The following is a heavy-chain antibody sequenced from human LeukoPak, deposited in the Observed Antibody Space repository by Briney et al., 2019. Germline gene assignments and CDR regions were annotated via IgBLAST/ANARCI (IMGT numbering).Heavy chain of an antibody. V-gene: IGHV4-59*01. Sequence: PSETLSLTCTVSGGSISSYYWSWIRQPPGKGLEWIGYIYYSGSTNYNPSLKSRVTISVGTSKNQFSLKLSSVTAADTAVYYCARVESDCSGGSCYSYFDYWGQGTLVTVSS. CDR3: ARVESDCSGGSCYSYFDY. CDR1: GGSISSYY. CDR2: IYYSGST. D-gene: IGHD2-15*01. J-gene: IGHJ4*02.